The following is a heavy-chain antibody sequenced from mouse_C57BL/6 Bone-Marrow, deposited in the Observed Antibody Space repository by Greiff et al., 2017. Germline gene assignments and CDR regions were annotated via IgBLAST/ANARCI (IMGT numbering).Heavy chain of an antibody. CDR3: ARWGWLLLYAMDY. CDR1: GYTFTSYW. J-gene: IGHJ4*01. V-gene: IGHV1-64*01. CDR2: IHPNSGST. D-gene: IGHD2-3*01. Sequence: QVQLQQPGAELVKPGASVKLSCKASGYTFTSYWMHWVKQRPGQGLEWIGMIHPNSGSTNYNEKFKSKATLTVDKSSSTAYMQLSSLTSEDSAVYYCARWGWLLLYAMDYWGQGTSVTVSS.